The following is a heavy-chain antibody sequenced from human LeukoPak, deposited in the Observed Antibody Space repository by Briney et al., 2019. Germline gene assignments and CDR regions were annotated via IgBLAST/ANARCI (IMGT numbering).Heavy chain of an antibody. Sequence: PGGSLRLSCAASGFTFSSYEMNWVRQAPGKGLEWVSYISSSGSTIYYADSVKGRFTISRDNAKNSLYLQMNSLRAEDTAVHYCAAYSSGWRRYYYYYMDVWGKGTTVTVSS. CDR2: ISSSGSTI. D-gene: IGHD6-19*01. V-gene: IGHV3-48*03. CDR3: AAYSSGWRRYYYYYMDV. J-gene: IGHJ6*03. CDR1: GFTFSSYE.